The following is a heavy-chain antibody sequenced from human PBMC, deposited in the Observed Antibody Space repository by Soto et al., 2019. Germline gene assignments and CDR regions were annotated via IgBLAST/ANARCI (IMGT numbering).Heavy chain of an antibody. CDR1: GGSISSGGYY. CDR2: IYYSGST. D-gene: IGHD3-9*01. J-gene: IGHJ4*02. V-gene: IGHV4-31*03. CDR3: ARSIFVDILTGPTYYFDY. Sequence: PSETLSLTCTVSGGSISSGGYYWSWIRQHPGKGLEWIGYIYYSGSTYYNPSLKSRVTISVDTSKNQFSLKLSSVTAADTAVYYCARSIFVDILTGPTYYFDYWGQGTLVTVSS.